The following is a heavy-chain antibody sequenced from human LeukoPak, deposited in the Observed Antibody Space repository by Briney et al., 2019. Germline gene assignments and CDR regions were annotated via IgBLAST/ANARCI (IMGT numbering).Heavy chain of an antibody. Sequence: PGGSLRLSCAASGFTFSSYAMSWVRQAPGKGLEWVSVISGSGGSTYYADSVKGRFTISRDNSKNTLYLQMNSLRAEDTAVYFCAKYTSGTYYRGLDQWGQGTLVTVSS. CDR3: AKYTSGTYYRGLDQ. CDR2: ISGSGGST. J-gene: IGHJ4*02. D-gene: IGHD3-10*01. CDR1: GFTFSSYA. V-gene: IGHV3-23*01.